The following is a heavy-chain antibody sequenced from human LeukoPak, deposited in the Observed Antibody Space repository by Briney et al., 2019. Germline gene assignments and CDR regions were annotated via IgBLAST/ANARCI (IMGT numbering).Heavy chain of an antibody. J-gene: IGHJ3*02. CDR2: IYYSGST. CDR1: GGSISSGGYY. CDR3: ARLPVGATISQSGELAFDI. Sequence: PSETLSLTCTVSGGSISSGGYYWNWIRQHPGKGLEWIGYIYYSGSTYYNPSLKSRVTISVDTSKNQFSLKLSSVTAADTAVYYCARLPVGATISQSGELAFDIWGQGTMVTVSS. V-gene: IGHV4-31*03. D-gene: IGHD1-26*01.